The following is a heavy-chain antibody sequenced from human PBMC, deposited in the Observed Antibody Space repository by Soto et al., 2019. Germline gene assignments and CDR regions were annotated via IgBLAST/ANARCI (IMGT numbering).Heavy chain of an antibody. CDR1: GFTFSTYD. CDR3: ARERREPYDYGLDV. J-gene: IGHJ6*02. CDR2: IGTAGDT. V-gene: IGHV3-13*04. Sequence: EVQLVESGGGLVQPGGSLRLSCAASGFTFSTYDMYWVRQPTGKGLEWVSSIGTAGDTYYPGSVKGRFTISRENAKSSLYLQMNSLRVGDTAVYYCARERREPYDYGLDVWGQGTTVTVS. D-gene: IGHD1-1*01.